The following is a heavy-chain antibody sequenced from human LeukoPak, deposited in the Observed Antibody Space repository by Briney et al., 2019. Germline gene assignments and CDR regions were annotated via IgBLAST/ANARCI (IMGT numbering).Heavy chain of an antibody. Sequence: PGGSLRLSCAASGFTFSSYSMNWVRQAPGKGLEWVSSISSSSSYIYHADSVKGRFTISRDNAKNTLYLQMNSLRAEDTAVYYCARVWSGCSSTSCYSGYWGQGTLVTVSS. CDR2: ISSSSSYI. CDR1: GFTFSSYS. V-gene: IGHV3-21*01. D-gene: IGHD2-2*01. CDR3: ARVWSGCSSTSCYSGY. J-gene: IGHJ4*02.